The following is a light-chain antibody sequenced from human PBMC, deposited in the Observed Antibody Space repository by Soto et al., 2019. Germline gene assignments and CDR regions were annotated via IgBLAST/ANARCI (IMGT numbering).Light chain of an antibody. CDR2: EDD. CDR3: QSYDTGIVV. J-gene: IGLJ2*01. V-gene: IGLV6-57*04. Sequence: FMLTQPHSVSESPGKTVTISCTRSSGSIVSNYVQWYQQRPGSAPATVIYEDDQRPSGVPDRFSGSIDSSSNSASLTISGLKTEDEADYYCQSYDTGIVVFGGGTKVTVL. CDR1: SGSIVSNY.